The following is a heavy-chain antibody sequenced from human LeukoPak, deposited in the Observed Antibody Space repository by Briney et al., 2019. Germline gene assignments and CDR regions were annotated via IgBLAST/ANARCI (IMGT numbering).Heavy chain of an antibody. CDR2: ISSGSSTI. CDR1: GFTFSSYW. V-gene: IGHV3-48*01. Sequence: PGGSLRLSCAASGFTFSSYWMSWVRQAPGKGLEWVSYISSGSSTIYYADSVKGRFTISRDNSKNTLYLQMNSLRAEDTAVYYCAGGASWYPPRFDSWGQGTLVTVSS. J-gene: IGHJ4*02. CDR3: AGGASWYPPRFDS. D-gene: IGHD6-13*01.